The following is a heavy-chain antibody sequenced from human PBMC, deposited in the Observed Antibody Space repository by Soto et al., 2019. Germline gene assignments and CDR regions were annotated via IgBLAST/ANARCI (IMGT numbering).Heavy chain of an antibody. CDR2: IWYDGSNK. Sequence: QVQLVESGGGVVQPGRSLRLSCAASGFTFSSYGMHWVRQAPGKGLEWVAVIWYDGSNKYYADSVKGRFTISRDNSKNTLYLQMNSLRAEDTAVYYCAREPFEYGSGSYYTDFDYWGQGTLVSVSS. CDR3: AREPFEYGSGSYYTDFDY. J-gene: IGHJ4*02. CDR1: GFTFSSYG. D-gene: IGHD3-10*01. V-gene: IGHV3-33*01.